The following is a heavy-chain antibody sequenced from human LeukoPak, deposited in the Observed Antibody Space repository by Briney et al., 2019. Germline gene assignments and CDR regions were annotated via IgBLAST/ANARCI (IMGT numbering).Heavy chain of an antibody. D-gene: IGHD3-10*01. CDR1: GFTFSSYG. CDR2: ISYDGSNK. V-gene: IGHV3-30*19. Sequence: PGRSLRLSCAASGFTFSSYGMHWVRQAPGKGLEWVAVISYDGSNKYYADSVKGRFTISRDNSKNTLYLQMNSLRAEDTAVYYCARGRFGELSYYYYGMDVWGQGTTVTVSS. J-gene: IGHJ6*02. CDR3: ARGRFGELSYYYYGMDV.